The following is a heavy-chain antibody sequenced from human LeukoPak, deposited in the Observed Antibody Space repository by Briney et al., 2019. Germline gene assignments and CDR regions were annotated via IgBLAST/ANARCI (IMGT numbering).Heavy chain of an antibody. CDR1: GFAFSSYG. Sequence: GGSLRLSCAASGFAFSSYGMHWVRQAPGKGLEWVAVIWFDGSNKYYADSVKGRFIISSDNSKKTLYLQMNSLRAEDTAVYYGARARGSYNVGYDYWGQGALVTVSS. V-gene: IGHV3-33*01. CDR2: IWFDGSNK. J-gene: IGHJ4*02. D-gene: IGHD1-26*01. CDR3: ARARGSYNVGYDY.